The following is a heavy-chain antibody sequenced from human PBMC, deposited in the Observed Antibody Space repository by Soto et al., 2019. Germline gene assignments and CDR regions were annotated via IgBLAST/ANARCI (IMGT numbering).Heavy chain of an antibody. CDR2: FDPEDGET. CDR3: ATEPSIAVAGRKYWFDP. V-gene: IGHV1-24*01. D-gene: IGHD6-19*01. Sequence: ASVKVSCTVSGYTLTELSMHWVRQAPGKGLEWMGGFDPEDGETIYAQKFQGRVTMTEDTSTDTAYMELSSLRSEDTAVYYCATEPSIAVAGRKYWFDPWGQGTLVTVSS. CDR1: GYTLTELS. J-gene: IGHJ5*02.